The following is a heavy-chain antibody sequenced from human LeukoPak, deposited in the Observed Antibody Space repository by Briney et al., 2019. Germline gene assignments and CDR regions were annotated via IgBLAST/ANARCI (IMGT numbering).Heavy chain of an antibody. CDR2: IYSGGST. D-gene: IGHD6-13*01. J-gene: IGHJ4*02. Sequence: GGSLRLSCAASGFTFSSNYMSWVRQAPGKGLEWVSVIYSGGSTYYADSVKGRFTTSRDNSKNTLYLQMNSLRAEDTAVYCCARDSVAAAGSDYWGQGTLVTVSS. CDR1: GFTFSSNY. V-gene: IGHV3-53*01. CDR3: ARDSVAAAGSDY.